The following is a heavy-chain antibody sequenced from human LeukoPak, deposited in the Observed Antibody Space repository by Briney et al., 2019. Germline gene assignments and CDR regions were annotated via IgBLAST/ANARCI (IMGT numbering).Heavy chain of an antibody. Sequence: ASVKVSCKASGYTFTGYYMHWVRQARGQGLEWMGWINPNSGGTNYAQKFQGRVTMTRDTSISTAYMELSRLRSDDTAVYYCARGAYYYDSSAHHDYWGQGTLVTVSS. CDR1: GYTFTGYY. CDR2: INPNSGGT. D-gene: IGHD3-22*01. J-gene: IGHJ4*02. CDR3: ARGAYYYDSSAHHDY. V-gene: IGHV1-2*02.